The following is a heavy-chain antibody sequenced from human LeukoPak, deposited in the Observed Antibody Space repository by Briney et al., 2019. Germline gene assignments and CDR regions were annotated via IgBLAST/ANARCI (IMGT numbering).Heavy chain of an antibody. V-gene: IGHV3-66*01. D-gene: IGHD3-9*01. J-gene: IGHJ3*02. Sequence: PGGSLRLSCAASGFTVSSNYMTWIRQAPGIGLEWVSVIYSGGRTYYADSVKGRFTISRDGPKNTVYLQLNSLRGEDTAIYYCARSRYLDWGGAFDMWGQGTMVTVSS. CDR1: GFTVSSNY. CDR2: IYSGGRT. CDR3: ARSRYLDWGGAFDM.